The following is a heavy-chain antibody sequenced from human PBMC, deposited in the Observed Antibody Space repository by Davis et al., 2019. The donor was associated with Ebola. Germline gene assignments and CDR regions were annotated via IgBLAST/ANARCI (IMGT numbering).Heavy chain of an antibody. CDR2: IYPGDSDT. J-gene: IGHJ5*02. Sequence: GESLKISCKGSGYSFTSYWIGWVRQMPGKGLEWMGIIYPGDSDTRYSPSFQGQVTISADKSISTAYLQWSSLKASDTAMYYCARLVSYGDYQRILGNWFDPWGQGTLVTVSS. CDR3: ARLVSYGDYQRILGNWFDP. D-gene: IGHD4-17*01. CDR1: GYSFTSYW. V-gene: IGHV5-51*01.